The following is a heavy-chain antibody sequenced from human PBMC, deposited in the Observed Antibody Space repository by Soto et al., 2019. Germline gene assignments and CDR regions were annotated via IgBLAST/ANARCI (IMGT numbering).Heavy chain of an antibody. CDR1: GGSISSGDYY. D-gene: IGHD4-17*01. J-gene: IGHJ4*02. V-gene: IGHV4-30-4*01. CDR2: IYYSGST. CDR3: AREGGRYDYGGNSGRWYFDY. Sequence: SETLSLTCTVSGGSISSGDYYWSWIRQPPGKGLEWIGYIYYSGSTYYNPSLKSRVTISVDTSKNQFSLKLSSVTAADTAVYYCAREGGRYDYGGNSGRWYFDYWGQGTLVTVSS.